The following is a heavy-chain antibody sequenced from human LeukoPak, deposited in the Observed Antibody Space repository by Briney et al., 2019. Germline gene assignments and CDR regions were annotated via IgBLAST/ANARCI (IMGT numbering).Heavy chain of an antibody. CDR1: GGSFSGYY. Sequence: SETLSLTCAVYGGSFSGYYWSWIRQPPGKGLEWIGEINHSGSTNYNPSLKSRVTISVDRSKNQFSLKLSSVTAADTAVYYCASLTADFDYWGQGTLVTVSS. J-gene: IGHJ4*02. D-gene: IGHD7-27*01. CDR2: INHSGST. V-gene: IGHV4-34*01. CDR3: ASLTADFDY.